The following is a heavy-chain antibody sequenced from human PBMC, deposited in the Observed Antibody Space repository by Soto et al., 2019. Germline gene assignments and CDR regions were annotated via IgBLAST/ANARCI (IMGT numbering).Heavy chain of an antibody. CDR2: TYYRSEWNT. CDR1: GDSVSRNTAA. V-gene: IGHV6-1*01. D-gene: IGHD2-15*01. Sequence: PSQTLSLTCGISGDSVSRNTAAWNWIRQAPSRGLEWLGRTYYRSEWNTDYAESVKGRITINSDTSKNQFSLHLDSVTPEDTAVYFCARGCSLDVWGQGTTVTVSS. CDR3: ARGCSLDV. J-gene: IGHJ6*02.